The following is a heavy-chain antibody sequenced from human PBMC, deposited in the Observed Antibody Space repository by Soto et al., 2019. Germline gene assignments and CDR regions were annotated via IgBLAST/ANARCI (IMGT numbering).Heavy chain of an antibody. CDR3: ARESRSSRYDTSGYSQYWYFEL. D-gene: IGHD3-22*01. CDR1: GGSISSGGYS. V-gene: IGHV4-30-2*01. J-gene: IGHJ2*01. Sequence: QLQLQESGSGLVKPSQTLSLTCGVSGGSISSGGYSWSWIRQPPGKGLEWIGYIYQSGSTFSNPSLKRRVPISVDTSKNQFFLTLTSVTAADTAIYFCARESRSSRYDTSGYSQYWYFELWGRGTLVIVSS. CDR2: IYQSGST.